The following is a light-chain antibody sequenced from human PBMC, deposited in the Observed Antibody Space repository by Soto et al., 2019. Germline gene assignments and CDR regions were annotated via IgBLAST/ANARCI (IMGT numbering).Light chain of an antibody. V-gene: IGKV1-9*01. CDR3: QQLINYPYT. CDR2: GAS. CDR1: QGIRSS. J-gene: IGKJ2*01. Sequence: DIQLTQSPSLLSESVGDRVTITCRANQGIRSSLAWYQQKPGRAPKLLIYGASTLQSGVPSRFSGSGSGTEFTLTISSLQPEDFATYYCQQLINYPYTFGQGTKLEIK.